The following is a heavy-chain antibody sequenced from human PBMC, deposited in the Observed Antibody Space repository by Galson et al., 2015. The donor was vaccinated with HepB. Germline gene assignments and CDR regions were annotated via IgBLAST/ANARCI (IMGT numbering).Heavy chain of an antibody. D-gene: IGHD4-17*01. CDR1: GYTFTSYG. Sequence: SVKVSCKASGYTFTSYGISWVRQAPGQGLEWMGWISAYNGNTNYAQKLQGRVTMTTDTSTSTAYMELRSLRSDDTAVYYCARDFFIGDYADAFDIWGQGTMVTVSS. CDR3: ARDFFIGDYADAFDI. J-gene: IGHJ3*02. CDR2: ISAYNGNT. V-gene: IGHV1-18*01.